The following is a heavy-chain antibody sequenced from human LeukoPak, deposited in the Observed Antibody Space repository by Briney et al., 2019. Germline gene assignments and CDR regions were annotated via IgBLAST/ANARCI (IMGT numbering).Heavy chain of an antibody. Sequence: ASVKVSCKASGGTFSSYAISWVRQAPGQGLEWMGGIIPIFGTANYAQKFQGRVTITADETTSTAYMELSSLRSEDTAVYYCARDYYDYYYYMDVWGKGTTVTVSS. V-gene: IGHV1-69*01. CDR3: ARDYYDYYYYMDV. CDR2: IIPIFGTA. D-gene: IGHD3-10*01. CDR1: GGTFSSYA. J-gene: IGHJ6*03.